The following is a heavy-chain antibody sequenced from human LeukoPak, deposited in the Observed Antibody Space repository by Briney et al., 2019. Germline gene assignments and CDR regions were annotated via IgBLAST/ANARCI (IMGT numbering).Heavy chain of an antibody. V-gene: IGHV4-59*01. Sequence: SETLSLTCTVSGGSISSYYWSWIRQPPGKGLEWIGYIYYSGSTNYNPPLKSRVTISVDTSKNQFSLKLSSVTAADTAVYYCARRPQWLYDAFDIWGQGTMVTVSS. J-gene: IGHJ3*02. CDR3: ARRPQWLYDAFDI. CDR1: GGSISSYY. D-gene: IGHD6-19*01. CDR2: IYYSGST.